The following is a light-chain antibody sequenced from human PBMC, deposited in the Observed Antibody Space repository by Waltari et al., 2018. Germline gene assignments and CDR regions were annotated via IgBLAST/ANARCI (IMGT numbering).Light chain of an antibody. V-gene: IGLV2-18*02. CDR2: EVI. CDR3: CSYAGTYTQV. J-gene: IGLJ3*02. CDR1: NSDVGTYNR. Sequence: QSALTQPPSVSGSPGQSVTISCTGTNSDVGTYNRVSWYQQPPGTAPKLFFYEVISRPSGVPDRFSGSKSGNTASLTISGFQAEDEADYYCCSYAGTYTQVFGGGTKVTVL.